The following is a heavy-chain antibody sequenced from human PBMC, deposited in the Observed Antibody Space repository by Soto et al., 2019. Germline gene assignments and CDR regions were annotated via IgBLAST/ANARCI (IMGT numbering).Heavy chain of an antibody. V-gene: IGHV1-58*01. J-gene: IGHJ6*02. D-gene: IGHD3-3*01. CDR1: GFTFTSSA. Sequence: ASVTVSXKASGFTFTSSALQWVRQARGQRLEWIGWIVVGSGNTNYAQKFQERVTITRDMSTSTAYMELSSLRSEDTAVYYCAADSRRYYDFWSGYPAYYGMDVWGQGTTVTVSS. CDR3: AADSRRYYDFWSGYPAYYGMDV. CDR2: IVVGSGNT.